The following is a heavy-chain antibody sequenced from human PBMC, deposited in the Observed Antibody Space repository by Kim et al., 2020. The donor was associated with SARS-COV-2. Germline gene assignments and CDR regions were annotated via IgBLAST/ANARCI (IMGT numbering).Heavy chain of an antibody. CDR3: ATNNYYDPTGWFDP. CDR1: GYTLTELS. CDR2: FDPEDGET. D-gene: IGHD3-22*01. Sequence: ASVKVSCKVSGYTLTELSMHWVRQAPGKGLEWMGGFDPEDGETIYAQKFQGRVTMTEDTSTDTAYMELSSLRSEDTAVYYCATNNYYDPTGWFDPWGQGTLVTVSS. J-gene: IGHJ5*02. V-gene: IGHV1-24*01.